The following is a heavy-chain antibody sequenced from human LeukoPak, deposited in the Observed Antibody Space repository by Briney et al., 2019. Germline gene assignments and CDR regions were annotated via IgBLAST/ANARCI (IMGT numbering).Heavy chain of an antibody. J-gene: IGHJ4*02. CDR3: ARVRDSSGWYSDY. D-gene: IGHD6-19*01. CDR2: ISSSSTYM. CDR1: GFTFSSYS. V-gene: IGHV3-21*01. Sequence: PGGSLRLSCAASGFTFSSYSMNWVRQAPGKGLEWVSSISSSSTYMYYADSMKGRFTISRDNAKSSLYLQMDSLRAEDTAVYYCARVRDSSGWYSDYWGQGTLVTVSS.